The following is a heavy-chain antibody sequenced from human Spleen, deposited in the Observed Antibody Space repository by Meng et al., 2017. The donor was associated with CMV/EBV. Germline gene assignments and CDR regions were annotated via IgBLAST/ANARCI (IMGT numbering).Heavy chain of an antibody. D-gene: IGHD1-26*01. CDR3: AREGGSYYGQGHIDY. Sequence: SELSFSSYVMHWVRQAPGKGLEWVAVISHDGSNKYYVHSVKGRFTISRDNSKNTLYLQMNSLRPEDTAVYYCAREGGSYYGQGHIDYWGQGTLVTVSS. J-gene: IGHJ4*02. V-gene: IGHV3-30*04. CDR1: ELSFSSYV. CDR2: ISHDGSNK.